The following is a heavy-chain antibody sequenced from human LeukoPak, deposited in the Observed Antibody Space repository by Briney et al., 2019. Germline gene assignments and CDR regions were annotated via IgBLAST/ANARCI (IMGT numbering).Heavy chain of an antibody. J-gene: IGHJ6*02. Sequence: GGSLRLSCAASGFTVSSNYMSWVRQAPGKGLEWVSVIYSGGSTYYPDSVKGRFTISRDNSKNTLYLQMNSLRAEDTAVYYCARDMGLVVVVVAAKDYYGMDVWGQGTTVTVSS. CDR3: ARDMGLVVVVVAAKDYYGMDV. CDR2: IYSGGST. V-gene: IGHV3-66*01. D-gene: IGHD2-15*01. CDR1: GFTVSSNY.